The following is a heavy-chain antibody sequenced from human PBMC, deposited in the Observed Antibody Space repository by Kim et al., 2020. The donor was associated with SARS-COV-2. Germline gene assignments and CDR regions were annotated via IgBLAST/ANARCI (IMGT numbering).Heavy chain of an antibody. J-gene: IGHJ4*02. V-gene: IGHV3-11*01. CDR1: GFTFSDYY. D-gene: IGHD6-13*01. CDR2: ISSSGSTI. Sequence: GGSLRLSCAASGFTFSDYYMSWIRQAPGKGLEWVSYISSSGSTIYYADSVKGRFTISRDNAKNSLYLQMNSLRAEDTAVYYCARWSSSSWFLIFDYWGQGTLVTVSS. CDR3: ARWSSSSWFLIFDY.